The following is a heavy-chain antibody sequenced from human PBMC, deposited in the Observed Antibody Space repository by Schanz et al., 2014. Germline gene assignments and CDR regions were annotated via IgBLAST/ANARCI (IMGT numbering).Heavy chain of an antibody. CDR3: ARLEGFGESSLGAFHI. J-gene: IGHJ3*02. V-gene: IGHV4-59*01. Sequence: QVQLQESGPGLVKPSETLSLTCTVSGGSISSYYWSWIRQPPGKGLVWIGYIFYSGTTNYNPSLKSRVTLSLDTSKNQFSLNLSSATSADTAVYYCARLEGFGESSLGAFHIWGQGTMVTVSS. CDR2: IFYSGTT. CDR1: GGSISSYY. D-gene: IGHD3-10*01.